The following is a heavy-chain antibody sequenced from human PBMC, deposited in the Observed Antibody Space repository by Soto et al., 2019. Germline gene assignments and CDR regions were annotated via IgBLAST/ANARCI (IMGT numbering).Heavy chain of an antibody. CDR1: GFTFSSYY. J-gene: IGHJ4*02. CDR3: ARGYYGDPPALDY. V-gene: IGHV3-74*01. D-gene: IGHD4-17*01. Sequence: EVQLMESGGGLVQPGGSLRLSCAASGFTFSSYYMHWVRQAPGKGLVWVSRIKTDGTFTNYADSVKGRFTISRDNAKNMLYLQMNSLGAEDTAVYYCARGYYGDPPALDYWGQGTLVTVSS. CDR2: IKTDGTFT.